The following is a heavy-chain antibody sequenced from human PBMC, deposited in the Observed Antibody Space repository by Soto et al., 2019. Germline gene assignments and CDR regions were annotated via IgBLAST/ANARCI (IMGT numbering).Heavy chain of an antibody. CDR1: GFTFNTYW. Sequence: EVQLVESGGGLVQPGGSLRLSCAASGFTFNTYWMQWVRQAPGKGLVWVSRFKSDGSYTNYADSVKGRFTISRDNAKNTLFLQMNSLGAEDTAVYYCATGGSGYFTYWGQGTLVTVSS. CDR3: ATGGSGYFTY. V-gene: IGHV3-74*01. CDR2: FKSDGSYT. J-gene: IGHJ4*02. D-gene: IGHD3-22*01.